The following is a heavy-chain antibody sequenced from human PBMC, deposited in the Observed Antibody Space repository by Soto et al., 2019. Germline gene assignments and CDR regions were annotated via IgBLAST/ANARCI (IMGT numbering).Heavy chain of an antibody. J-gene: IGHJ4*02. CDR2: IDWDDDK. V-gene: IGHV2-70*01. D-gene: IGHD6-6*01. CDR1: GFSLSTSGMC. CDR3: ARSKTPYSSFHFDY. Sequence: SGPTLVNPTQTLTLTCTFSGFSLSTSGMCVSWIRQPPGKALEWLALIDWDDDKYYSTSLKTRLTISKDTSKNQVVLTMTNMDPVDTATYYCARSKTPYSSFHFDYWGQGTLVTVSS.